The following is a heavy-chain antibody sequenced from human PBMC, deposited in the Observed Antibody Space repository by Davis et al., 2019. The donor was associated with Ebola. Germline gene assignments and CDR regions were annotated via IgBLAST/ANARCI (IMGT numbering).Heavy chain of an antibody. Sequence: GESLKISCKGSGYSFTSYWISWVRQMPGKGLEWMGRIDPSDSYTNYSPSFQGHVTISADKSISTAYLQWSSLKASDAAMYYCARLKESSGWYSGWSDPWGQGTLVTVSS. CDR1: GYSFTSYW. D-gene: IGHD6-19*01. CDR3: ARLKESSGWYSGWSDP. CDR2: IDPSDSYT. V-gene: IGHV5-10-1*01. J-gene: IGHJ5*02.